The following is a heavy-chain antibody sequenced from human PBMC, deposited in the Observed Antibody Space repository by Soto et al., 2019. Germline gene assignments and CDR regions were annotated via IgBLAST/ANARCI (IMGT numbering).Heavy chain of an antibody. J-gene: IGHJ4*02. CDR2: IFFTGNI. CDR1: CASPSSIRYY. D-gene: IGHD2-15*01. V-gene: IGHV4-39*01. CDR3: ASRHCSGGSCHNPGFDS. Sequence: PXETLSIPWTVACASPSSIRYYWGWIRQPPGKVLEWVVSIFFTGNIYYNPSLKSRVTISVDTSRNQFSLMVNSVTAADTAVYYCASRHCSGGSCHNPGFDSWGQGALVTVSS.